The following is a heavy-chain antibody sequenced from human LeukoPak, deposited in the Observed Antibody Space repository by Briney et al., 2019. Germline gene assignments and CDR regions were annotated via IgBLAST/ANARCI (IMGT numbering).Heavy chain of an antibody. D-gene: IGHD6-19*01. Sequence: SETLSLTCAVYGGSFSGYYWSWVRQPPGKGLEWIGEINHSGSTNYNPSLKSRVTISVGTSKNQFSLKLSSVTAADTAVYYCARGVSSGWYARRAYYFDYWGQGTLVTVSS. CDR2: INHSGST. V-gene: IGHV4-34*01. J-gene: IGHJ4*02. CDR1: GGSFSGYY. CDR3: ARGVSSGWYARRAYYFDY.